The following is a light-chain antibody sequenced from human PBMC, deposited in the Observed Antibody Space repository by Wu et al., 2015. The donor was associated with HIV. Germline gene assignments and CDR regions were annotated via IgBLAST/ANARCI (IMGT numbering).Light chain of an antibody. J-gene: IGKJ1*01. CDR1: QSINKF. Sequence: DIQMTQSPSSLSASVGDRVTITCRASQSINKFLNWYQQKPGKAPKVLIYGASSLQSGVPSRFSGSGSGTDFTLTISSLQPEDFATYYCQQSYSVLWTFGQGTKVEIK. CDR2: GAS. V-gene: IGKV1-39*01. CDR3: QQSYSVLWT.